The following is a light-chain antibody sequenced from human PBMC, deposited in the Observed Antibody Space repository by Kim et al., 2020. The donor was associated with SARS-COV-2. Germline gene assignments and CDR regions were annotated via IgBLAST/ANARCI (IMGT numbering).Light chain of an antibody. CDR3: QTWGTGIRV. V-gene: IGLV4-69*01. CDR1: SGHSSYA. Sequence: QLVLTQSPSASASLGASVKLTCTLSSGHSSYAIAWHQQQPEKGPRYLMKLNSDGSHCKGDGIPDRFSGSSSGAERNLTISSLQSEDEADYYCQTWGTGIRVFGGGTQLTVL. J-gene: IGLJ3*02. CDR2: LNSDGSH.